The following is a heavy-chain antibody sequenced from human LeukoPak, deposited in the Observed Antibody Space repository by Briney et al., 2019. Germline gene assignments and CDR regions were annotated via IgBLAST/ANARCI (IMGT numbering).Heavy chain of an antibody. Sequence: SVKVSCKASGGTFSSNAISWVRQAPGQGLEWMGGIIPIFGTANYAQKFQGRVTITTDESTSTAYMELSSLRSEDTAVYYCARSELVVTAVLQWGQGTLVTVSS. CDR1: GGTFSSNA. V-gene: IGHV1-69*05. D-gene: IGHD2-21*02. CDR3: ARSELVVTAVLQ. J-gene: IGHJ4*02. CDR2: IIPIFGTA.